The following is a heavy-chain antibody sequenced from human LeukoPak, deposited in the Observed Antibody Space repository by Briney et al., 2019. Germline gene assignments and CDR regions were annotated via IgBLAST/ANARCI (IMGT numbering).Heavy chain of an antibody. D-gene: IGHD3-9*01. CDR2: IYHSGST. CDR1: GYSISSGYY. V-gene: IGHV4-38-2*01. J-gene: IGHJ3*02. Sequence: PSETLSLTCAVSGYSISSGYYWGWIRQPPGKGLEWIGSIYHSGSTYYNPSLKSRVTISVDTSKNQFSLKLSSVPAADTAVYYCASLRYFDWLLYLHAFDIWGQGTMVTVSS. CDR3: ASLRYFDWLLYLHAFDI.